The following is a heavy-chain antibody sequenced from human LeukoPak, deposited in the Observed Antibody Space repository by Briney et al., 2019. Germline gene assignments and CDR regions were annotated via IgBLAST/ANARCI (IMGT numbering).Heavy chain of an antibody. Sequence: GGSLRLSCAASGFTFSSYNMNWVRQAPGKGLEWVSFITTSSSSYIYYADSVKGRFTISRDNAKNSLYLQMNSLRAEDTAVYYCARGVSVYWGQGTLVTVSS. CDR1: GFTFSSYN. D-gene: IGHD3-10*01. J-gene: IGHJ4*02. CDR2: ITTSSSSYI. V-gene: IGHV3-21*05. CDR3: ARGVSVY.